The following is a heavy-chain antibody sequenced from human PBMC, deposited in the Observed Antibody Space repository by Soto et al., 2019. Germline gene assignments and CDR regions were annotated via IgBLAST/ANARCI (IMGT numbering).Heavy chain of an antibody. Sequence: GASVKVSCKASGYTFTGYYMHWVRQAPGQGLEWMGWINPNSGGTNYAQKIQGWVTMTRDTSISTAYMELSRLRSDDTAVYYCARSSYRSAQKHRAAAGTVTGMDVWGQGTTVTVSS. CDR1: GYTFTGYY. D-gene: IGHD6-13*01. CDR2: INPNSGGT. J-gene: IGHJ6*02. V-gene: IGHV1-2*04. CDR3: ARSSYRSAQKHRAAAGTVTGMDV.